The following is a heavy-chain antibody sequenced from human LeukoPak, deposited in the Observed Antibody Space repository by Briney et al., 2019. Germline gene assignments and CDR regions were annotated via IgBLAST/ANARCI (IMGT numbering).Heavy chain of an antibody. Sequence: GESLKISCKASGFSFTTYSIAWVRQIPGKGLEWMGVIHPADSDTKYSPSLQGQVTISVDKSLSTAYLQWSSLKASDTAMYYCARHWWGADIAVAANWFDPWGQGTLVTVSS. J-gene: IGHJ5*02. V-gene: IGHV5-51*01. CDR1: GFSFTTYS. CDR2: IHPADSDT. D-gene: IGHD6-13*01. CDR3: ARHWWGADIAVAANWFDP.